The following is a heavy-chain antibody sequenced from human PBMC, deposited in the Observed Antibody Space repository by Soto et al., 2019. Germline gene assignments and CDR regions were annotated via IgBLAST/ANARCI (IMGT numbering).Heavy chain of an antibody. CDR2: IYYSGST. J-gene: IGHJ6*02. D-gene: IGHD6-13*01. CDR1: GGSISSSSYY. CDR3: ASAGIAAAGLIDYYYYGMDV. Sequence: PSETLSLTCTVSGGSISSSSYYWGWIRQPPGKGLEWIGSIYYSGSTYYNPSLKSRVTISVDTSKNQFSLKLSSVTAADTAVYYCASAGIAAAGLIDYYYYGMDVWGQGTTVTVSS. V-gene: IGHV4-39*01.